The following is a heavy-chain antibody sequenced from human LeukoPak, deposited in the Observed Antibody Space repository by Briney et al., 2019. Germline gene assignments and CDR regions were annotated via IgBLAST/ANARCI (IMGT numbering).Heavy chain of an antibody. V-gene: IGHV3-23*01. Sequence: PGGSLRPSCAASGFSFSSYAMSWVRQAPGKGLEWVSGISYSGGSTYYTDSVQGRLTISRDNSKNTLYLEMNSLRVEDTAVYYCAKLGWLGYCSSTSCPLGYWGQGTLVTVSS. D-gene: IGHD2-2*01. CDR2: ISYSGGST. CDR3: AKLGWLGYCSSTSCPLGY. CDR1: GFSFSSYA. J-gene: IGHJ4*02.